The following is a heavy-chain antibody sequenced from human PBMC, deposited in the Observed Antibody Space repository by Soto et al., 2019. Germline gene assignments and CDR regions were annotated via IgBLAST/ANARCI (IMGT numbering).Heavy chain of an antibody. CDR1: GFTFSSYA. Sequence: GGSLRLSCAASGFTFSSYAMSWVRQAPGKGLEWVSAISGSGGSTYYADSVKGRFTISRDNSKNTLYLQMNSLRAEDTAVYYCAKVVTPRLYYYDSRRINDAFDIWGQGTMVTVSS. V-gene: IGHV3-23*01. CDR3: AKVVTPRLYYYDSRRINDAFDI. J-gene: IGHJ3*02. D-gene: IGHD3-22*01. CDR2: ISGSGGST.